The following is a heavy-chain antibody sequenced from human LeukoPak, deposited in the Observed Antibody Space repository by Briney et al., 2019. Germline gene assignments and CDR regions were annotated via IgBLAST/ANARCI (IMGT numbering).Heavy chain of an antibody. V-gene: IGHV3-30*04. Sequence: GRSLRLSCAASGFTFSSYAMHWVRQAPGKGLEWVAVISYDRSNKYYADSVKGRFTISRDNSKNTLYLQMNSLRAEDTAVYYCARDYSSSFFDYWGQGTLVTVSS. J-gene: IGHJ4*02. CDR3: ARDYSSSFFDY. CDR1: GFTFSSYA. D-gene: IGHD6-13*01. CDR2: ISYDRSNK.